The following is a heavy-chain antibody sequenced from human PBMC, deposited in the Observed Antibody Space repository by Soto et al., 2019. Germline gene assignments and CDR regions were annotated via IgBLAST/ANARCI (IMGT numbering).Heavy chain of an antibody. CDR3: ARVRSTSSYYYYGIDV. J-gene: IGHJ6*02. D-gene: IGHD2-2*01. Sequence: ASVKVSCKASGYTFTGYYMHWVRQAPGQGLEWRGWINPNSGGTNYAQKFQGRVTMTRDTSISTAYMELSRLRSDDTAVYYCARVRSTSSYYYYGIDVWGQGTTVTVSS. CDR2: INPNSGGT. V-gene: IGHV1-2*02. CDR1: GYTFTGYY.